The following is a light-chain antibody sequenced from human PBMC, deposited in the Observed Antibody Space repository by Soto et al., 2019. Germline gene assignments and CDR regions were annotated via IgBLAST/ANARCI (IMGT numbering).Light chain of an antibody. J-gene: IGKJ4*01. CDR1: QSVRSW. CDR2: DAS. CDR3: KQYDNYPLT. V-gene: IGKV1-5*01. Sequence: DIQMTQSPATLSASVGDRVTITCRASQSVRSWLAWYQQKPGTAPKLLIFDASRLESGVPSRFSGSASGTEFTLTIRSLQPDDFATYYCKQYDNYPLTFGGGTKVDI.